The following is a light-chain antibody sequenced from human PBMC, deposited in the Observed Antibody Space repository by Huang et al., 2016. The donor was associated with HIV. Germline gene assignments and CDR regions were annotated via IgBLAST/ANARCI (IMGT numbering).Light chain of an antibody. Sequence: DIQMTQSPSSLSASVGDRVTITCQASQDISNYLNWYQQKPGKAPKLLIYDASNLETGVPSRFSGSGSETDFTFTISSLQPEDTATYYCQQYNNLPTFGQGTKLEIK. V-gene: IGKV1-33*01. CDR3: QQYNNLPT. CDR1: QDISNY. CDR2: DAS. J-gene: IGKJ2*01.